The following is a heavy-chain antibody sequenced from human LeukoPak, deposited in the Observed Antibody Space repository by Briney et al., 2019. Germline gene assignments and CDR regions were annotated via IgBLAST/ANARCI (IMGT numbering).Heavy chain of an antibody. CDR1: GGTFSSYA. J-gene: IGHJ3*02. Sequence: ASVNVSCKASGGTFSSYAISWVRQAPGQGLEWMGRIIPILGIANYAQKFQGRVTITADKSTSTAYMELSSLRSEDTAVYYCARDRSIFGVVISGAFDIWGQGTMVTVSS. CDR3: ARDRSIFGVVISGAFDI. CDR2: IIPILGIA. V-gene: IGHV1-69*04. D-gene: IGHD3-3*01.